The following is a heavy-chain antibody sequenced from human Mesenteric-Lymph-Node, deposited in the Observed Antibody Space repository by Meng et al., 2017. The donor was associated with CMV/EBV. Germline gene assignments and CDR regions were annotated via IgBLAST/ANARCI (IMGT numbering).Heavy chain of an antibody. CDR2: ISSSSYI. V-gene: IGHV3-21*01. D-gene: IGHD3-3*01. CDR3: ARALVDYDFWSGYSYYYYYGMDV. J-gene: IGHJ6*02. Sequence: GESLKISCAASGFTFSSYSMNWVRQAPGKGLEWVSSISSSSYIYYADSVKGRFTISRDNAKNSLYLQMNSLRAEDTAVYYCARALVDYDFWSGYSYYYYYGMDVWGQGTTVTVSS. CDR1: GFTFSSYS.